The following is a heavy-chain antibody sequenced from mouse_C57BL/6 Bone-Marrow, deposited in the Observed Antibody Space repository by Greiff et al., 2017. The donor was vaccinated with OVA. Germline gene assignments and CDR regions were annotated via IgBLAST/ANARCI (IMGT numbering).Heavy chain of an antibody. Sequence: QVHVKQSGAELARPGASVKLSCKASGYTFTSYGISWVKQRTGQGLEWIGEIYPRSGNTYYNEKFKGKATLTADKSSSTAYMELRSLTSEDSAVYFCARYGSSHYYAMDYWGQGTSVTVSS. CDR1: GYTFTSYG. V-gene: IGHV1-81*01. D-gene: IGHD1-1*01. J-gene: IGHJ4*01. CDR2: IYPRSGNT. CDR3: ARYGSSHYYAMDY.